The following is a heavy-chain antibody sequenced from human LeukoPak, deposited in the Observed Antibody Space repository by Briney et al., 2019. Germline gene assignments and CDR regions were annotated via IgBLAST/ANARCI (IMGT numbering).Heavy chain of an antibody. Sequence: GGSLRLSCAASGFTFSNFAMHWVRQAPGKGLEWVAVISYDGDNEYYADSVKGQFTISRDNSKDRLYLQMNSLRPEDTAMYYCARDSKMGELSFSDYWGQGTLVTVSS. CDR1: GFTFSNFA. CDR2: ISYDGDNE. CDR3: ARDSKMGELSFSDY. V-gene: IGHV3-30-3*01. D-gene: IGHD3-16*02. J-gene: IGHJ4*02.